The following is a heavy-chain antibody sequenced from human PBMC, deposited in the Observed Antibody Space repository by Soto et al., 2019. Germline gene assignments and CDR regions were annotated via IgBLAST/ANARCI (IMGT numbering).Heavy chain of an antibody. CDR2: ISSSGSTI. CDR1: GFTFSSYE. J-gene: IGHJ6*02. V-gene: IGHV3-48*03. D-gene: IGHD2-15*01. CDR3: ARDHIVVVVAANQYYYYYGMDV. Sequence: PGGSLRLSCAASGFTFSSYEMNWVRQTPGKGLEWVSYISSSGSTIYYADSVKGRFTISRDNAKNSLYLQMNSLRAEDTAVYYCARDHIVVVVAANQYYYYYGMDVWGQGTTVTVSS.